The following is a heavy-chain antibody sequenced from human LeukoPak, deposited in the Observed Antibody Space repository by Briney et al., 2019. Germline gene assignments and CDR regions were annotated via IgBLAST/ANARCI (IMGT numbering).Heavy chain of an antibody. J-gene: IGHJ4*02. D-gene: IGHD2-21*02. CDR3: AKDKDTPATAQPQRGYFES. CDR2: ISSNGGST. Sequence: GGSLRLSCAASGFTFSSYAMHWVRQAPGKGLEYVSAISSNGGSTYYANSVKGRFTISRDNSKNTLYLQMGSLRVEDTAVYFCAKDKDTPATAQPQRGYFESWGQGTLVTVSA. V-gene: IGHV3-64*01. CDR1: GFTFSSYA.